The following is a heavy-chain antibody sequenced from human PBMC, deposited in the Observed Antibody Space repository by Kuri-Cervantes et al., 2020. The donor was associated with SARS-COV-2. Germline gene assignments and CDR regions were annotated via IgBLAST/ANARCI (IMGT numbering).Heavy chain of an antibody. CDR3: ARGRIAVVPAAKAFDP. V-gene: IGHV4-34*01. J-gene: IGHJ5*02. D-gene: IGHD2-2*01. CDR2: IKHSGST. Sequence: SETLSLTCAVYGGSFSGYYWSWIRQPPGKGLEWIGEIKHSGSTNYNPSLKSRVTISVDTSKNQFSLKLSSVTAADTAVYYCARGRIAVVPAAKAFDPRGQGTLVTVSS. CDR1: GGSFSGYY.